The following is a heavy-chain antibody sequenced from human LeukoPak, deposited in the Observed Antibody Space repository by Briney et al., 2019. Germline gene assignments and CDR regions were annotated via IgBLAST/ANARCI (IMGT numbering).Heavy chain of an antibody. J-gene: IGHJ5*02. V-gene: IGHV3-23*01. CDR3: AKAPTTVTDNWFDP. Sequence: PGGSLRLSCAASGFTFSSYGMSWVRQAPGKGLEWVSAISGSGGSTYYADSVKGRVTISRDNSKNTLYLQMNSLRAEDTAVYYCAKAPTTVTDNWFDPWGQGTLVTVSS. CDR2: ISGSGGST. CDR1: GFTFSSYG. D-gene: IGHD4-17*01.